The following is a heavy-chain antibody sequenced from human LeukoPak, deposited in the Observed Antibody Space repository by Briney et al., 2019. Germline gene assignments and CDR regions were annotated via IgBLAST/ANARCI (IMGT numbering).Heavy chain of an antibody. V-gene: IGHV3-30*02. D-gene: IGHD5-12*01. CDR1: GFTFSTYG. CDR2: IRYDGSNK. J-gene: IGHJ4*02. Sequence: GGSLRLSCVASGFTFSTYGMHWVRQPPGMGLEWVAFIRYDGSNKYYADSVKGRFTISRDSSKNTLYLQMNSLKTEDTAVYCCTTEWGLNGYRFDYWGQGPWSPSPQ. CDR3: TTEWGLNGYRFDY.